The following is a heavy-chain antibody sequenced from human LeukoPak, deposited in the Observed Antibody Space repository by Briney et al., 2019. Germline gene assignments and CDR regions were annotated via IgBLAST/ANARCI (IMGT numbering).Heavy chain of an antibody. D-gene: IGHD2-2*01. CDR1: GGSISSTTYY. Sequence: SGTLSLTCTVSGGSISSTTYYWGWIRQPPGKGLEWIGSIYYSGSTYYNPSLKSRVTISVDTSKNQFSLKLSSVTAADTAVYYCARHGSVVVTAARSFDFWGQGTLVTVSS. CDR3: ARHGSVVVTAARSFDF. V-gene: IGHV4-39*01. J-gene: IGHJ4*02. CDR2: IYYSGST.